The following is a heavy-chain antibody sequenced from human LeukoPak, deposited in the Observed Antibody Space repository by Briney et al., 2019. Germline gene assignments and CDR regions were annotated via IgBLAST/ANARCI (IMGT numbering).Heavy chain of an antibody. J-gene: IGHJ6*02. V-gene: IGHV3-30*18. CDR1: GFTFSNFG. CDR3: AKDSPVKGGVDPSGMDV. CDR2: ISYDGSNQ. D-gene: IGHD3-16*01. Sequence: LSGGSLRLSCAASGFTFSNFGMHWVRQAPGKGLEWVAVISYDGSNQYYVDSVKGRFTISRDNSKNTVFLQMNSLRAEDTAVYYCAKDSPVKGGVDPSGMDVWGQGTTVTVSS.